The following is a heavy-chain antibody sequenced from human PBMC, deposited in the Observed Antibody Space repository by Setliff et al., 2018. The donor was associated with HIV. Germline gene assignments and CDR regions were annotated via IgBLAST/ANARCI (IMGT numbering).Heavy chain of an antibody. CDR1: GGTFSSYS. CDR3: ARDRVIGSGWSQ. CDR2: IIPIFGTA. V-gene: IGHV1-69*08. J-gene: IGHJ4*02. D-gene: IGHD6-19*01. Sequence: GASVKVSCKASGGTFSSYSISWVRQAPGQGLEWMGRIIPIFGTANYAQTFQGRVTITADKSTSTAYMELSSLRSEDTAVYYCARDRVIGSGWSQWGQGTLVTVSS.